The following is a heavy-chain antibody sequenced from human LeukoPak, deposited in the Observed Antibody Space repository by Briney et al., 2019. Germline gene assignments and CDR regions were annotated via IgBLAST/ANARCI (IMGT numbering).Heavy chain of an antibody. CDR1: GYSFNSYW. V-gene: IGHV5-51*01. D-gene: IGHD6-13*01. Sequence: GESLKIPCQGSGYSFNSYWIAWVRQMPGKGLEWMGFIFPGDSDTRYSPSFQGHVTISADKSIRTIYLQWSSLKSSDTAIYYCARRPDTGAAVDYTLDTWGQGTLVTVSS. J-gene: IGHJ5*02. CDR2: IFPGDSDT. CDR3: ARRPDTGAAVDYTLDT.